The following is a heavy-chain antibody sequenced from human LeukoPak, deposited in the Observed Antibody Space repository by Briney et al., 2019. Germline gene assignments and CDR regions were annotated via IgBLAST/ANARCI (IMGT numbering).Heavy chain of an antibody. CDR2: IYYTGST. CDR3: ARGDILTGYYGNWYSDV. J-gene: IGHJ2*01. Sequence: SETLSLTCTLSGGSISSTTYYWGWIRQPPGKGLEWVGSIYYTGSTNYNPSLKSRVTMSVDTSKKQFSLKLTSVTAADTAVYYCARGDILTGYYGNWYSDVWGRGTLVTVSS. CDR1: GGSISSTTYY. V-gene: IGHV4-39*07. D-gene: IGHD3-9*01.